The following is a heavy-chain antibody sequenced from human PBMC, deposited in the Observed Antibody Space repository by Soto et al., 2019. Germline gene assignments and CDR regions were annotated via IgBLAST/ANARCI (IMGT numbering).Heavy chain of an antibody. CDR3: ARLDYSNYVRYYYSMDV. D-gene: IGHD4-4*01. CDR2: IYPGDSDT. Sequence: PGESLKISCKGSGYSFTSYWIGWVRQMPGKGLEWMGIIYPGDSDTRYSPSFQGQVTISADKSISTAYLQWSSLKASDTAMYYCARLDYSNYVRYYYSMDVWGQGTTVTVSS. V-gene: IGHV5-51*01. J-gene: IGHJ6*02. CDR1: GYSFTSYW.